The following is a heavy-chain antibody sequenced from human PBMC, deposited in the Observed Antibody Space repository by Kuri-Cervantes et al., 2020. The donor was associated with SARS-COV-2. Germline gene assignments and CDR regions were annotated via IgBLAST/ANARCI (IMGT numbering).Heavy chain of an antibody. Sequence: GESLKISCAASGFTFSSYAMHWVRQAPGKGLEWVAVISYDGSNKYYADSVKGRFTISRDNSKNTLYLQMNSLRAEDTAVYYCASEMENGPGDGLVVPAAIDYWGQGNLVNVSS. V-gene: IGHV3-30-3*01. CDR2: ISYDGSNK. CDR1: GFTFSSYA. J-gene: IGHJ4*02. D-gene: IGHD2-2*01. CDR3: ASEMENGPGDGLVVPAAIDY.